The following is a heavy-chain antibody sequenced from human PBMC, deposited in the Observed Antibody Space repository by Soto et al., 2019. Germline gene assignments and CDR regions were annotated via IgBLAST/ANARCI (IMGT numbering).Heavy chain of an antibody. CDR2: IHHRGST. CDR1: GGSLSSSNW. CDR3: ARDGRGYGIDV. J-gene: IGHJ6*02. Sequence: QVQLQESGPGLVKPSGTLSLTCAVSGGSLSSSNWWTWVRQPPGKGLEWIGEIHHRGSTSYNPSRKRRVTISVDKSNNQFSLNMRSVTAADTAVYYGARDGRGYGIDVWGQGTTVTVFS. D-gene: IGHD3-16*01. V-gene: IGHV4-4*02.